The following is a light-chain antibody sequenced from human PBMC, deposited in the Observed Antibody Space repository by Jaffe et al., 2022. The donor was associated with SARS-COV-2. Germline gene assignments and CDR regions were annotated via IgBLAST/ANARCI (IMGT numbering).Light chain of an antibody. CDR1: SSDVGRYNL. J-gene: IGLJ3*02. CDR3: CSYVGSSTWV. Sequence: QSALTQPASVSGSPGQSITISCTGTSSDVGRYNLVSWYQQHPGKAPKLMIYEDYKRPSGVSNRFSGSKSGNTASLTISGLQAEDEADYYCCSYVGSSTWVFGGGTKLTVL. V-gene: IGLV2-23*01. CDR2: EDY.